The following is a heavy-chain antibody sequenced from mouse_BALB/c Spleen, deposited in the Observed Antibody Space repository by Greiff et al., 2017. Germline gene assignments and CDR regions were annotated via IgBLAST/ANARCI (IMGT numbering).Heavy chain of an antibody. CDR1: GYTFTSYW. CDR3: ARGGSYYFDY. CDR2: INPSNGRT. Sequence: QVQLQQSGAELVKPGASVKLSCKASGYTFTSYWMHWVKQRPGQGLEWIGEINPSNGRTNYNEKFKSKATLTVDKSSSTAYMQLSSLTSEDSAVYYCARGGSYYFDYWGQGTTRTVSS. J-gene: IGHJ2*01. V-gene: IGHV1S81*02.